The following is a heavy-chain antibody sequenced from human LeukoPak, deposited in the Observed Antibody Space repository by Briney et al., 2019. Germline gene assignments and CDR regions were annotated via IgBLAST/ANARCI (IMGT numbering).Heavy chain of an antibody. V-gene: IGHV4-59*08. CDR3: ARRGIAAAGYDY. CDR2: IYYSGST. CDR1: GGSISSYY. J-gene: IGHJ4*02. D-gene: IGHD6-13*01. Sequence: SEPLSLTCTVSGGSISSYYWSWIRQPPGKGLEWIGYIYYSGSTNYNPSLKSRVTISVDTSKNQFSLKLSSVTAADTAVYYCARRGIAAAGYDYWGQGTLVTVSS.